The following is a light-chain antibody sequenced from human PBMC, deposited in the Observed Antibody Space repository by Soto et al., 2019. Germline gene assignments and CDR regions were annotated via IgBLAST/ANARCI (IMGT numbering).Light chain of an antibody. Sequence: EIVMTQSPATLSVSLGERATLSCRASQSVNNKIAWYQQKPGQAPRLLIYGASTRATGTPARFSGSGSGTEFTLSISSLQSEDFAVYYCQQYNSWPPWAFGQGTKVEVK. V-gene: IGKV3-15*01. CDR2: GAS. CDR1: QSVNNK. CDR3: QQYNSWPPWA. J-gene: IGKJ1*01.